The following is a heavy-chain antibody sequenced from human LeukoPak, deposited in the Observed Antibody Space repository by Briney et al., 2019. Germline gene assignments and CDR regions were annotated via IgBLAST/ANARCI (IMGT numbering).Heavy chain of an antibody. D-gene: IGHD3-9*01. CDR3: ARELRYFDWLSAPFDY. CDR1: GYTFTGYY. Sequence: ASVKVSCKASGYTFTGYYMHWVRQAPGQGLEWMGWINPNNGGTNYAQKFQGRVTMTRDTSISTAYMELSRLRSDDTAVYYCARELRYFDWLSAPFDYWGQGTLVTVSS. V-gene: IGHV1-2*02. CDR2: INPNNGGT. J-gene: IGHJ4*02.